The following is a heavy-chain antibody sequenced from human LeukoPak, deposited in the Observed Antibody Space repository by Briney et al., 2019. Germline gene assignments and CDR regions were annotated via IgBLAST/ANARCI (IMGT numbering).Heavy chain of an antibody. CDR3: AKDIQLST. CDR1: GFNFRDAA. D-gene: IGHD5-24*01. Sequence: GGSLRLSCAASGFNFRDAAMTWVRQAPGKGLEWVALISFSGDNSYYADSVKGRFSVSRDNSENTLSLQMNSLRVEDTARYYCAKDIQLSTWGLGTMVTVSS. J-gene: IGHJ3*01. V-gene: IGHV3-23*01. CDR2: ISFSGDNS.